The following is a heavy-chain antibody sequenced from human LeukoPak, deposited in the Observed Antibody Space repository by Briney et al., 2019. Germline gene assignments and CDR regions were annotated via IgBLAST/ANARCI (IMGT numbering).Heavy chain of an antibody. J-gene: IGHJ4*02. D-gene: IGHD3-10*01. CDR1: GFTFSSYW. V-gene: IGHV3-7*01. Sequence: PGGSLRLSCAASGFTFSSYWMSWVRQAPGKGLEWVANIKQDGSEKYYVDSVKGRFTISRDNAKNSLYLQMNSLRAEDTAVYYCARDPEMVRGVYFDYWGQGTLVTVSS. CDR2: IKQDGSEK. CDR3: ARDPEMVRGVYFDY.